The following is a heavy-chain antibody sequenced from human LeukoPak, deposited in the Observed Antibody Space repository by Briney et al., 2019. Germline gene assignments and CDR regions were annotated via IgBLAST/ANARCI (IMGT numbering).Heavy chain of an antibody. D-gene: IGHD6-13*01. V-gene: IGHV3-30-3*01. CDR1: GFTFSRYA. CDR3: AKAPQGIAAAGPPLSYYYYGMDV. Sequence: GGSLRLSCATSGFTFSRYAMHWVRQAPGKGLEWVALISYDANIGSNKYYADSVKGRFTISRDNSKNTLYLQMNSLRAEDTAVYYCAKAPQGIAAAGPPLSYYYYGMDVWGQGTTVTVSS. CDR2: ISYDANIGSNK. J-gene: IGHJ6*02.